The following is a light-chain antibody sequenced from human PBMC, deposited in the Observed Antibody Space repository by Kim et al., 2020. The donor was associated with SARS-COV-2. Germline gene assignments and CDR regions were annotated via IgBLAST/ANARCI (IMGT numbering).Light chain of an antibody. Sequence: GSPGEIATLSCMASQTVRSNLAWYQQKPGQTPSLLISSASTRATGVPDRFSGSGSGTEFTLTISGLQSEDFAVYYCQQYNNWPLTFGGGTKVDIK. CDR3: QQYNNWPLT. CDR2: SAS. CDR1: QTVRSN. V-gene: IGKV3-15*01. J-gene: IGKJ4*01.